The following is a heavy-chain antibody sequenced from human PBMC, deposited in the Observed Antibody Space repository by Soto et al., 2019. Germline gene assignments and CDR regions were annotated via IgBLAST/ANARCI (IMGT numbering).Heavy chain of an antibody. CDR2: TYYRSKWYN. Sequence: SQTLSLTCAISVDSVSSNSAAWNWIRQSPSRGLEWLGRTYYRSKWYNDYAVSVKSRITINPDTSKNRFSLQLNSVTPEDTAVYYCARDNRPSIAVAGSTVYYYYGMDVWAQGTMVSASS. J-gene: IGHJ6*02. V-gene: IGHV6-1*01. CDR3: ARDNRPSIAVAGSTVYYYYGMDV. CDR1: VDSVSSNSAA. D-gene: IGHD6-19*01.